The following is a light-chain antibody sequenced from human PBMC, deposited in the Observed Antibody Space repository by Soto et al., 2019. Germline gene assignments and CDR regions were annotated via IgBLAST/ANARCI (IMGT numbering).Light chain of an antibody. CDR1: SSDVGGYNY. Sequence: QSALTQPASVSGSPGQSITISCTGTSSDVGGYNYVSWYQQHPGKAPKLMIYDVNNRPSGVSNRFSGSKSGNTASLTISGLHAEDEADYHCTSYTSSSTLYVFGAGTQVTVL. V-gene: IGLV2-14*01. CDR3: TSYTSSSTLYV. J-gene: IGLJ1*01. CDR2: DVN.